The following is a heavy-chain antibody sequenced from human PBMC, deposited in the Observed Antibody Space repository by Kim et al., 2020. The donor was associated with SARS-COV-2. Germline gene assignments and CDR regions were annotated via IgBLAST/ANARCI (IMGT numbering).Heavy chain of an antibody. V-gene: IGHV4-31*02. CDR2: ST. D-gene: IGHD3-10*01. CDR3: ASGSGSYITY. J-gene: IGHJ4*02. Sequence: STYYNPALKSRVTVSVDTSKNQFSLKLSSGTAADTAVYYCASGSGSYITYWGQGTLVTVSS.